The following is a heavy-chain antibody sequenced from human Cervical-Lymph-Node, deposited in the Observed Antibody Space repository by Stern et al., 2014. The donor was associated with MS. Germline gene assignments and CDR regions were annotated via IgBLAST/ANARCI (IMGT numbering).Heavy chain of an antibody. J-gene: IGHJ4*02. V-gene: IGHV3-7*01. CDR3: ARDRRAFLDY. D-gene: IGHD2/OR15-2a*01. CDR2: IRQDGYDK. Sequence: EVQLVESGGGVVQPGRSLRLSCAASGFTFSSYGMHWVRQPPGRGLEWVANIRQDGYDKFYVDSVKGRFTISRDNARNSLYLQMNSLTVADTAVYYCARDRRAFLDYWGQGTHVAVSS. CDR1: GFTFSSYG.